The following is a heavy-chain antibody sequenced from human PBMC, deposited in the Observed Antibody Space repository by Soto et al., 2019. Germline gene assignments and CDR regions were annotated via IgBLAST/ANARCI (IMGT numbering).Heavy chain of an antibody. V-gene: IGHV4-30-2*01. CDR1: GGSISSGGYS. CDR3: ARARIQIWLYQYYFDY. CDR2: IYHSGST. J-gene: IGHJ4*02. D-gene: IGHD5-18*01. Sequence: QLQLQESGSGLVKPSQTLSLTCAVSGGSISSGGYSWSWIRQPPGKGLEWIGYIYHSGSTYYNPSLKSRVTISVDRSKNQFSLKLSSVTAADTAVYYCARARIQIWLYQYYFDYWGQGTLVTVSS.